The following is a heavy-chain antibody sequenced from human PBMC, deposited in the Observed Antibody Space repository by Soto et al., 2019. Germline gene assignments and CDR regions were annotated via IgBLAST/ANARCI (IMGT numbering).Heavy chain of an antibody. CDR2: ILHDGSAE. CDR3: ARSRDGYSFYFYYGMDG. D-gene: IGHD4-4*01. Sequence: QVQLVESGGGVVQPGRSLRLSCAASGFTFTSYGMHWVRQAPGKGLEWMALILHDGSAEYYADSVKGRFTISRDNSKNTPYLQMNSLRAEYTAVYYCARSRDGYSFYFYYGMDGWGQGTTVTVSS. J-gene: IGHJ6*02. CDR1: GFTFTSYG. V-gene: IGHV3-30*03.